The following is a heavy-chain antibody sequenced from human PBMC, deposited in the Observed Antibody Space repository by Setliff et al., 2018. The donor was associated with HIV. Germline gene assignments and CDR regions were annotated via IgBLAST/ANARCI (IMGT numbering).Heavy chain of an antibody. Sequence: LSLTCSVSGDSIGAYHWSWIRQPPGRGLEWIGYIHSSGTTHYNPSLSSRVTISFDASKKYFSQKLTSVTAADTAMYYCATYSAGEGGRGHWGQGTLVTVSS. CDR1: GDSIGAYH. J-gene: IGHJ4*02. CDR3: ATYSAGEGGRGH. D-gene: IGHD2-15*01. CDR2: IHSSGTT. V-gene: IGHV4-59*01.